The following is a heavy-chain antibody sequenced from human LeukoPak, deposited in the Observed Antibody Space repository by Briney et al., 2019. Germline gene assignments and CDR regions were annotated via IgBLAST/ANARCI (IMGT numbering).Heavy chain of an antibody. CDR3: ARTLGSYNRDLPTYSSSWYYFDY. Sequence: GASVKVSCKASGYTFTGYYMHWVRQAPGQGLEWMGWINPNSGGTNYAQKFQGRVTMTRDTSISTAYMELSRLRSDDTAVYYCARTLGSYNRDLPTYSSSWYYFDYWGQGTLVTVSS. CDR2: INPNSGGT. J-gene: IGHJ4*02. V-gene: IGHV1-2*02. CDR1: GYTFTGYY. D-gene: IGHD6-13*01.